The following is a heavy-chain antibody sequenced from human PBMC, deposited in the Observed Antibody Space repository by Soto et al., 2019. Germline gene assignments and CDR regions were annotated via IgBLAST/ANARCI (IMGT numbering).Heavy chain of an antibody. CDR3: AKDTSYYYDSSGYPN. CDR1: GFTFSSYA. V-gene: IGHV3-23*01. D-gene: IGHD3-22*01. CDR2: ISGSGGST. J-gene: IGHJ4*02. Sequence: GGSLRLSCAASGFTFSSYAMSWVRQAPGKGLEWVSAISGSGGSTYYADSVKGRFTISRDNSKNTLYLQMNSLRAEDTAVYYCAKDTSYYYDSSGYPNWGQGTLVTVSS.